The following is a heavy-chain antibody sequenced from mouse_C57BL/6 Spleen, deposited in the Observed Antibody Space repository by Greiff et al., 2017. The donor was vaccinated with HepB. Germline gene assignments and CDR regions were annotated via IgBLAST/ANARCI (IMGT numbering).Heavy chain of an antibody. J-gene: IGHJ3*01. CDR3: ARSGYGSKLFAY. CDR2: IHPNSGST. CDR1: GYTFTSYW. Sequence: QVQLQQPGAELVKPGASVKLSCKASGYTFTSYWMHWVKQRPGQGLEWIGMIHPNSGSTNYNEKFKSKATLTVDKSSSTAYMQLSSLTSEDSAVYYCARSGYGSKLFAYWGQGTLVTVSA. D-gene: IGHD1-1*01. V-gene: IGHV1-64*01.